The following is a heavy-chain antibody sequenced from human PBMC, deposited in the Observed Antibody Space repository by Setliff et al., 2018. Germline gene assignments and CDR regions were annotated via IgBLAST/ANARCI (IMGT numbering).Heavy chain of an antibody. J-gene: IGHJ6*03. CDR2: INTNSGNP. V-gene: IGHV7-4-1*02. Sequence: ASVKVSCKASGYTISNYALNWVRQAPGQGLEWMGWINTNSGNPTYAQGFTVRYVFALDTSVSTAYLQINSLKAEDTAVYYCARASRFGTIVWKGDYYMDVWGRGTTVTVSS. D-gene: IGHD2-15*01. CDR1: GYTISNYA. CDR3: ARASRFGTIVWKGDYYMDV.